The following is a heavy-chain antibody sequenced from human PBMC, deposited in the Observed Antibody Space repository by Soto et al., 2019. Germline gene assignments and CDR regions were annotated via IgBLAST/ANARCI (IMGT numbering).Heavy chain of an antibody. CDR2: ISWNSGSI. CDR3: AKDLRGYSYRSGFCY. D-gene: IGHD5-18*01. J-gene: IGHJ4*02. CDR1: GFTFDDYA. V-gene: IGHV3-9*01. Sequence: EVQLVESGGGLVQPGRSLRLSCAASGFTFDDYAMHWVRQAPGKGLEWVSGISWNSGSIGYADSVKGRFTISRDNAKNSVYRQRNSLRAEDTALYYWAKDLRGYSYRSGFCYWCQGTLVTVSS.